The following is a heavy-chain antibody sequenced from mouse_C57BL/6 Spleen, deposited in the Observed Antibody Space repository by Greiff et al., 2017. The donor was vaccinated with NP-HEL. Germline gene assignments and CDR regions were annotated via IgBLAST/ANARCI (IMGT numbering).Heavy chain of an antibody. D-gene: IGHD1-1*01. J-gene: IGHJ4*01. CDR1: GYAFSSSW. Sequence: QVQLQQSGPELVKPGASVKISCKASGYAFSSSWMNWVKQRPGKGLEWIGRIYPGDGGTNYNGKFKGKDTLTADKSSSTAYMQLSSLTSEDSAVYFCAREVTTVVATPYYAMDYWGQGTSVTVSS. CDR3: AREVTTVVATPYYAMDY. V-gene: IGHV1-82*01. CDR2: IYPGDGGT.